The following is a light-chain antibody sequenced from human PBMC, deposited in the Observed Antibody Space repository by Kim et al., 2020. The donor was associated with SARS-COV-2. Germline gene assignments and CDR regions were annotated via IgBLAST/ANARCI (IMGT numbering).Light chain of an antibody. V-gene: IGLV2-14*03. CDR2: DVS. CDR1: SSDIGGYNY. CDR3: SSTYV. J-gene: IGLJ1*01. Sequence: QSALTQPASVSGSPGQSITISCTGTSSDIGGYNYVSWYQHHPGKAPKLMIYDVSKRPSGVSNRFSGSKSGNTASLTISGLQAEDEADYTSSSTYVFATGTKVTVL.